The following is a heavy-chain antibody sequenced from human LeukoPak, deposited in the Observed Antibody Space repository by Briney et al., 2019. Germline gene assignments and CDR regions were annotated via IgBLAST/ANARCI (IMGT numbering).Heavy chain of an antibody. CDR1: GGTFSSYA. J-gene: IGHJ5*02. Sequence: ASVKVSCKASGGTFSSYAISWVRQAPGQGLEWMGGIIPIFGTANYAQKFQGRVTITADKSTSTAYMELSSLRSDDTAVYYCASSWFDNWFDPWGQGTLVTVSS. CDR3: ASSWFDNWFDP. V-gene: IGHV1-69*06. D-gene: IGHD6-13*01. CDR2: IIPIFGTA.